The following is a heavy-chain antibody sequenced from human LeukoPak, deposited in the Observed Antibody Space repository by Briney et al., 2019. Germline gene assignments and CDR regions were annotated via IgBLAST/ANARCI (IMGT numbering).Heavy chain of an antibody. CDR2: INHSGST. Sequence: PSETLSLTCAVYGGSFSGYYWSWIRQPPGRGLEWIGEINHSGSTNYNPSLKSRVTISVDTSKNQFSLKLSSVTAADTAVYYCAREIVATMWGYYYYYYYMDVWGKGTTVTVSS. CDR3: AREIVATMWGYYYYYYYMDV. CDR1: GGSFSGYY. J-gene: IGHJ6*03. D-gene: IGHD5-12*01. V-gene: IGHV4-34*01.